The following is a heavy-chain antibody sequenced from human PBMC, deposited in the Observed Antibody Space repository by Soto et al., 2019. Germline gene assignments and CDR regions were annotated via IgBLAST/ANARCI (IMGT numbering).Heavy chain of an antibody. CDR2: LYPGDSDG. Sequence: PGESLKISCEASGYSFTSYYIAWVCQMPGKGLEWMGVLYPGDSDGRYSPSFQGQVTISADKSINTAYLQWISLKASDTAMYYCARPRGNYYNALDVWGQGTTVTVSS. CDR1: GYSFTSYY. V-gene: IGHV5-51*01. J-gene: IGHJ6*02. CDR3: ARPRGNYYNALDV.